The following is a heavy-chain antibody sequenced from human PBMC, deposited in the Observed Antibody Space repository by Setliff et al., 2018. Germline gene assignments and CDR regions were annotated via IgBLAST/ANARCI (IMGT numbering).Heavy chain of an antibody. CDR3: AKGPTVGAVGDAFDI. D-gene: IGHD1-26*01. CDR1: GFTFSSVA. CDR2: ISGSGGST. J-gene: IGHJ3*02. Sequence: GGSLRLSCAASGFTFSSVAMSWVRQAPGKGLEWVSVISGSGGSTYYADCAKGRFTISRDNSKNTLYLQMNSLRAEDTAVYYCAKGPTVGAVGDAFDIWGQGTMVTVSS. V-gene: IGHV3-23*01.